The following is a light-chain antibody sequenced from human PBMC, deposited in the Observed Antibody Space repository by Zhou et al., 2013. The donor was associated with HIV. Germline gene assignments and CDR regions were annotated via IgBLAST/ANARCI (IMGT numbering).Light chain of an antibody. V-gene: IGKV1-13*02. CDR3: QQSYTTPST. CDR1: QGITNT. J-gene: IGKJ2*01. Sequence: AIQLTQSPSSLSASVGDRVTLTCRASQGITNTLAWYQQKPGKPPKLLIYDASTLDTGVPSRFSGSGSGTDFTLTISSLQLEDFATYYCQQSYTTPSTFGQGTKVDIK. CDR2: DAS.